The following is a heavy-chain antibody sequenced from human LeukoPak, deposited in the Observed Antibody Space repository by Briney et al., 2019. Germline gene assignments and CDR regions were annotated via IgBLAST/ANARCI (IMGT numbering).Heavy chain of an antibody. CDR1: GFTFSSYA. J-gene: IGHJ4*02. V-gene: IGHV3-23*01. D-gene: IGHD6-19*01. Sequence: PGGSLRLSCAASGFTFSSYAMSWVRQAPGKGLEWVSAISGSGGSTYYADSVKGRFTISRDNSKNTLYLQMNSLRAEDTAVYYCARVPEQWLGTFFDYWGQGTLVTVSS. CDR3: ARVPEQWLGTFFDY. CDR2: ISGSGGST.